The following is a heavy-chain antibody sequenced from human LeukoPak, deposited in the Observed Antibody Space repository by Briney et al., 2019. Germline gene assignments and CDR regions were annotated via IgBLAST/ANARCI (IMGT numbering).Heavy chain of an antibody. CDR1: GFTFGSYG. CDR2: IWYDGSNK. V-gene: IGHV3-33*01. Sequence: PGRSLRLSCAASGFTFGSYGMHWVRQAPGKGLEWVAVIWYDGSNKYYADSVKGRFTISRDNSKNTLYLQMNSLRAEDTAVYYCARGENPDYYYYGMDVWGQGTTVTVSS. J-gene: IGHJ6*02. CDR3: ARGENPDYYYYGMDV.